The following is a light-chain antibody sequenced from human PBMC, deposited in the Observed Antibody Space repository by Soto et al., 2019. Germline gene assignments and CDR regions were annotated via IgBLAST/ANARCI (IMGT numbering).Light chain of an antibody. Sequence: DIQMTQSPSTLSASVGDRVTITCRASQSISSWLAWYQQKPGKAPKLLIYKASSLESGVPSRFSSSGSGTEFTLTISSLQPDDFATYYCQQYNSYPIPFGPGTKVDIK. J-gene: IGKJ3*01. CDR2: KAS. CDR1: QSISSW. CDR3: QQYNSYPIP. V-gene: IGKV1-5*03.